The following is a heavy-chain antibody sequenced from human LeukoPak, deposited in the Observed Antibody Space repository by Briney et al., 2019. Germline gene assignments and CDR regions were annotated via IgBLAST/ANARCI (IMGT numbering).Heavy chain of an antibody. CDR1: GFTFSSYS. CDR3: ARGIGDRPGGFDY. J-gene: IGHJ4*02. V-gene: IGHV3-21*01. CDR2: ISSSSSYI. Sequence: GGSLRLSCAASGFTFSSYSMNWVRQAPGKGLEWVSSISSSSSYIYYADSVKGRFTISRDNAKNSLYLQMNSLRAEDTAVYYCARGIGDRPGGFDYWGQGTLVTVSS. D-gene: IGHD1-26*01.